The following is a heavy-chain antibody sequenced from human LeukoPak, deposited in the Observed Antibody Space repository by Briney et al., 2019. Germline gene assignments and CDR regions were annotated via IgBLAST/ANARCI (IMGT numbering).Heavy chain of an antibody. CDR2: INHSGST. D-gene: IGHD6-19*01. Sequence: PSETLSLTCAVYGGSFSGYYWSWIRQPPGKGLEWIGEINHSGSTNYNPSLKSRVTISVDTSKNQFSLKLSSVTAADTAVYYCARGPTRIAVAGTPPDYWGQGTLVTVSS. CDR1: GGSFSGYY. V-gene: IGHV4-34*01. J-gene: IGHJ4*02. CDR3: ARGPTRIAVAGTPPDY.